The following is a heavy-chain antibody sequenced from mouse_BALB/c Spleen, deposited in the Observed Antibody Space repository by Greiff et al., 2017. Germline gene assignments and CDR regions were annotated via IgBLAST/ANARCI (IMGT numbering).Heavy chain of an antibody. D-gene: IGHD2-10*02. CDR1: GYTFTSYY. J-gene: IGHJ4*01. V-gene: IGHV1S56*01. CDR3: ARRYGNSPYAMDY. Sequence: QVQLQQSGPELVKPGASVRISCKASGYTFTSYYIHWVKQRPGQGLEWIGWIYPGNVNTKYNEKFKGKATLTADKSSSTAYMQLSSLTSEDSAVYFCARRYGNSPYAMDYWGQGTSVTVSS. CDR2: IYPGNVNT.